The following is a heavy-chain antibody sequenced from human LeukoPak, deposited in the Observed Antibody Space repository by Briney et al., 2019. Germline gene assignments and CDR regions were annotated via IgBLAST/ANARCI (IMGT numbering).Heavy chain of an antibody. D-gene: IGHD3-10*01. CDR2: IYTSGST. V-gene: IGHV4-61*02. J-gene: IGHJ5*02. Sequence: SETLSLTCTVSGGSISSGSYYWSWIRQPAGKGLEWIGRIYTSGSTNYNPSLKSRVTISVDTSKNQFSLKLSSVTAADTAVYYCARGGSGRRRGFFDPWGQGTLVTVSS. CDR1: GGSISSGSYY. CDR3: ARGGSGRRRGFFDP.